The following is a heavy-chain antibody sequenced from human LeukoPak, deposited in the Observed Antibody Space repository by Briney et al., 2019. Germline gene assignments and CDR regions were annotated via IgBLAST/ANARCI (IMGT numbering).Heavy chain of an antibody. V-gene: IGHV4-39*07. J-gene: IGHJ5*02. CDR3: AREVGAEFDP. D-gene: IGHD1-26*01. CDR2: IYYSGST. Sequence: SETLSLTCTVSGGSISSSSFYWGWIRQSPGEGLEWIGSIYYSGSTYYNPSLKSRVTISVDTSKNQFSLKLSSVTAADTAVYYCAREVGAEFDPWGQGTLVTVSS. CDR1: GGSISSSSFY.